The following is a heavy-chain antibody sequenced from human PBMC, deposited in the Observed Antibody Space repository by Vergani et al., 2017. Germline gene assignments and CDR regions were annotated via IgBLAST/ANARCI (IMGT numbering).Heavy chain of an antibody. D-gene: IGHD6-13*01. CDR3: AREGLRQQLAFDY. J-gene: IGHJ4*02. CDR1: GFTLSTYS. Sequence: EVQLVESGGGLVKPGGSLRLSCVASGFTLSTYSMNWVRHAPGKGLEWVSSISSSSSYIYYADSVKGRFTISRDNAKNSLYLQMNSLRAEDTAVYYCAREGLRQQLAFDYWGQGTLVTVSS. V-gene: IGHV3-21*01. CDR2: ISSSSSYI.